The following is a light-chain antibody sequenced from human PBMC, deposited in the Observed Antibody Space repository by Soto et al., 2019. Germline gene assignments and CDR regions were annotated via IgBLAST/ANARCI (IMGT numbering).Light chain of an antibody. CDR2: AAS. CDR3: LQHNSYPLT. V-gene: IGKV1-17*01. Sequence: DIQMTQSPSSLSASVGDRVTITCRASQGIKKDLGWYQQKPGKAPKRLIYAASSLQSGVPSRFSGSGSGTEFTLTFSSLQPEDFATYYCLQHNSYPLTFGQGTKVDIK. J-gene: IGKJ1*01. CDR1: QGIKKD.